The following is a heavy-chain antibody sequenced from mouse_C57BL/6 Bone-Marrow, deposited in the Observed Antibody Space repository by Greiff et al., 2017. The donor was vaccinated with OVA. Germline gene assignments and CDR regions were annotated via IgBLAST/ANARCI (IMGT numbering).Heavy chain of an antibody. J-gene: IGHJ3*01. CDR2: IDPSDSYT. CDR3: ARRQLGRPFAY. CDR1: GYTFTSYW. V-gene: IGHV1-59*01. Sequence: VQLQQPGAELVRPGTSVKLSCKASGYTFTSYWMHWVKQRPGQGLEWIGVIDPSDSYTNYNQKFKGKATLTVDTSSSTAYMQLSSLTSEYSAVYYCARRQLGRPFAYWGQGTLVTVSA. D-gene: IGHD4-1*02.